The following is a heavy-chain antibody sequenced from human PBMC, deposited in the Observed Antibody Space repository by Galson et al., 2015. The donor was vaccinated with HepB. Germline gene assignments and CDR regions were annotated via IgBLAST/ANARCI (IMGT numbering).Heavy chain of an antibody. D-gene: IGHD3-22*01. Sequence: SVKVSCKASGYTFTSYAMHWVRRAPGQRLEWMGWINAGNGNTKYSQKFQGRVTITRDTSASTAYMELSSLRSEDTAVYYCARENLEYYYDSSGYYYSWFDPWGQGTLVTVSS. V-gene: IGHV1-3*01. J-gene: IGHJ5*02. CDR1: GYTFTSYA. CDR2: INAGNGNT. CDR3: ARENLEYYYDSSGYYYSWFDP.